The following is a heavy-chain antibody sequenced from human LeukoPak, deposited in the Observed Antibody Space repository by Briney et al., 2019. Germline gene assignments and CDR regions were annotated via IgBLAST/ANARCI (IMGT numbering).Heavy chain of an antibody. CDR1: GYTFTGYY. V-gene: IGHV1-2*02. CDR3: ARVLYYYDSSGDDDY. D-gene: IGHD3-22*01. Sequence: ASVKVSCKASGYTFTGYYMHWVRQAPGQGLEWMGWINPNSGGTNYAQKFQGRVTMTRDTSISTAYMELSRLRSDDTAVYYCARVLYYYDSSGDDDYWDQGTLVTVSS. J-gene: IGHJ4*02. CDR2: INPNSGGT.